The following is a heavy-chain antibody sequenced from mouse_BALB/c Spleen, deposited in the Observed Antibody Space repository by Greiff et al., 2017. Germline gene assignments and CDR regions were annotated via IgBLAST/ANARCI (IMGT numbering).Heavy chain of an antibody. CDR2: ISSGGSYT. V-gene: IGHV5-6*01. Sequence: EVKLQESGGDLVKPGGSLKLSCAASGFTFSSYGMSWVRQTPDKRLEWVATISSGGSYTYYPDSVKGRFTISRDNAKNTLYLQMSSLKSEDTAMYYCARYDGYWYFDVWGAGTTVTVSS. CDR1: GFTFSSYG. CDR3: ARYDGYWYFDV. D-gene: IGHD2-14*01. J-gene: IGHJ1*01.